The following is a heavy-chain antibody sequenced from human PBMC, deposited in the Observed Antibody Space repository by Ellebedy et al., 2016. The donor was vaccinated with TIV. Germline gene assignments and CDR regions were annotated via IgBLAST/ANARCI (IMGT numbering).Heavy chain of an antibody. CDR2: LIPIFDSA. Sequence: AASVKVSCKASGGTFSSNAISWVRQAPGQGLEWMGGLIPIFDSASYAQKFQGRVTITADESTSTAYMELSSLRSKDTAVYYCATVGATGMDYWGQGTLVTVSS. J-gene: IGHJ4*02. CDR3: ATVGATGMDY. V-gene: IGHV1-69*13. D-gene: IGHD1-26*01. CDR1: GGTFSSNA.